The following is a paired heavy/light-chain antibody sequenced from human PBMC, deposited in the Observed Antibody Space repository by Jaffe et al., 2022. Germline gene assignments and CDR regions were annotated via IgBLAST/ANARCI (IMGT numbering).Light chain of an antibody. Sequence: QPVLTQSSSASASLGSSVKLTCTLSSGHSIYIIAWHQQQPGKAPRYLMKVEGSGSYNKGSGVPDRFSGSSSGADRYLTISNLQSEDEADYYCETWDSNTHLWVFGGGTKLTVL. CDR3: ETWDSNTHLWV. V-gene: IGLV4-60*03. CDR1: SGHSIYI. J-gene: IGLJ3*02. CDR2: VEGSGSY.
Heavy chain of an antibody. Sequence: EVQLVESGGGLVQPGGSLRLSCEASGFTFSAYWMTWVRQAPGKGLEWVASIKHVGSEKYYVDSVKGRFTISRDNAKNSLYLQMNSLRAEDTALYYCARAMGYSSGWLYYYMDVWGKGTTVTVSS. CDR2: IKHVGSEK. D-gene: IGHD6-19*01. V-gene: IGHV3-7*05. CDR3: ARAMGYSSGWLYYYMDV. CDR1: GFTFSAYW. J-gene: IGHJ6*03.